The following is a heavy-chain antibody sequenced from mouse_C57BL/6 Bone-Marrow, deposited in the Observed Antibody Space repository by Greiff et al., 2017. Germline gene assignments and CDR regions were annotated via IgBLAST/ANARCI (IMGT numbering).Heavy chain of an antibody. Sequence: VQLQQSGAELVRPGASVKLSCTASGFNIKDDYMHWVKQRPEQGLEWIGWIDPENGDTAYASKFQGKATITADISSNTAYLQLSSLTSEDTAVYYCTTLWYFDYWGQGTTLTVSS. CDR2: IDPENGDT. D-gene: IGHD1-1*02. J-gene: IGHJ2*01. V-gene: IGHV14-4*01. CDR1: GFNIKDDY. CDR3: TTLWYFDY.